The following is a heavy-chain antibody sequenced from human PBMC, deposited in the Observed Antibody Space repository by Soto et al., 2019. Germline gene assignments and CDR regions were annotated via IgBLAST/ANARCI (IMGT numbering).Heavy chain of an antibody. J-gene: IGHJ6*01. CDR3: ARDYYGMDV. Sequence: PSETLSVTCTFSVGSITIGGYSWTWIRQSPGKGLEWIGYTYQSGSAYYNPSLKSRVTISVDRSKNQFSLNLTSVTAADTAVYYCARDYYGMDVWGQGTTVTVSS. V-gene: IGHV4-30-2*06. CDR1: VGSITIGGYS. CDR2: TYQSGSA.